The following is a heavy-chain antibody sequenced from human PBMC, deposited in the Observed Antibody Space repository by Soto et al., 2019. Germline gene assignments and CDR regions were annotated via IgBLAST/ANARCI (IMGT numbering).Heavy chain of an antibody. J-gene: IGHJ3*02. V-gene: IGHV3-48*02. CDR2: ISSSSSTI. D-gene: IGHD3-22*01. CDR3: ASGPDYYDSSGYYYDAFDI. Sequence: PGGSLRLSCAASGFTFSSYSMNWVRQAPGKGLEWVSYISSSSSTIYYADSVKGRFTISRDNAKNSLYLQMNSLRDEDTAVYYCASGPDYYDSSGYYYDAFDIWGQGTMVTVSS. CDR1: GFTFSSYS.